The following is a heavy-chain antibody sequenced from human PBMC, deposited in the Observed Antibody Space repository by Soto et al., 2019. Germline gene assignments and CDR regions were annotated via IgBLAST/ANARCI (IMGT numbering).Heavy chain of an antibody. D-gene: IGHD3-22*01. CDR3: AKGFHTYYYDSSGYYSCFDY. CDR2: ISGSGGST. Sequence: EVQLLESGGGLVQPGGSLRLSCAASGFTFSSYAMSWVRQAPGKGLEWVSAISGSGGSTYYADSVKGRFTISRDNSKNTLYLQMNSLRAEDTAVYYCAKGFHTYYYDSSGYYSCFDYWGQGTLVTVSS. V-gene: IGHV3-23*01. CDR1: GFTFSSYA. J-gene: IGHJ4*02.